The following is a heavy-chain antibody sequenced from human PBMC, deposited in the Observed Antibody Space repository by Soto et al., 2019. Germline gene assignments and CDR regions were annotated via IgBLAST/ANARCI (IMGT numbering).Heavy chain of an antibody. Sequence: LRLSCAASGFTFSDYYMSWIRQAPGKGLEWVSYIGPSSSYTNYADSVKGRFTISRDNTKNSLYLQMNSLRAEDTAVYYCARVVRLMLYSDYWGQGTLATVSS. CDR2: IGPSSSYT. CDR3: ARVVRLMLYSDY. D-gene: IGHD2-8*01. J-gene: IGHJ4*02. V-gene: IGHV3-11*06. CDR1: GFTFSDYY.